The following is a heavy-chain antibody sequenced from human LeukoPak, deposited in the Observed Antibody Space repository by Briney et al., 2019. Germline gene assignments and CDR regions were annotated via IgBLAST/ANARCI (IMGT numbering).Heavy chain of an antibody. CDR1: XXXFTSXG. D-gene: IGHD3-9*01. Sequence: XXSCKAXXXXFTSXGISWVRQAPGQGLEWMGWISAYNGNTNYAQKLQGRVTMTTDTSTSTAYMELRSLRSDDTAVYYCARGTLRYLDAFDIWGQGTMVTVSS. CDR2: ISAYNGNT. J-gene: IGHJ3*02. V-gene: IGHV1-18*01. CDR3: ARGTLRYLDAFDI.